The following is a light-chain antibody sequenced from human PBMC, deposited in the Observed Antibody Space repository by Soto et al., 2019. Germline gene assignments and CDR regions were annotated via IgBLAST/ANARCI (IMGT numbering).Light chain of an antibody. Sequence: MTQSPLILPVTPGEPASISCRSSQSLVYNNTYIYLDWYLQKPGQSPQLLIYLGSHRATGVPDRFSGSVTGKDCTLKVSRVEAGDVGTYYCMQALQGVTFGQGTRLEIQ. V-gene: IGKV2-28*01. CDR2: LGS. CDR3: MQALQGVT. J-gene: IGKJ5*01. CDR1: QSLVYNNTYIY.